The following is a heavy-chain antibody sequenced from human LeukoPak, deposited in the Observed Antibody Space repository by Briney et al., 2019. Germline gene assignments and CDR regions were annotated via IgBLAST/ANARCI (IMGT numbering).Heavy chain of an antibody. Sequence: GGSLRLSCAASGFTFSIYAMSWVRQAPGKGLDWVSAISGSGGSTYYADSVKGRFTISRDNSKNTLYLQMNSLRAEDTAVYYCAKDPVLMVYARFDYWGQGTLVTVSS. CDR1: GFTFSIYA. CDR2: ISGSGGST. D-gene: IGHD2-8*01. CDR3: AKDPVLMVYARFDY. V-gene: IGHV3-23*01. J-gene: IGHJ4*02.